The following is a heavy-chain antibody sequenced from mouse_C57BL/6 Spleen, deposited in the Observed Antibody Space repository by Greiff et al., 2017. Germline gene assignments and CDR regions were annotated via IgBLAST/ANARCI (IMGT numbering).Heavy chain of an antibody. CDR2: INPYNGGT. CDR3: AREGLGVFDY. J-gene: IGHJ2*01. D-gene: IGHD4-1*01. CDR1: GFKFTDYY. V-gene: IGHV1-19*01. Sequence: VQLQQSGPVLVKPGASVKMSCKASGFKFTDYYMNWVKQSHGKSLEWIGVINPYNGGTSYNQKFKGKATLTVDKSSSTAYMELNSLTSEDSAVYYCAREGLGVFDYWGQGTTLTVSS.